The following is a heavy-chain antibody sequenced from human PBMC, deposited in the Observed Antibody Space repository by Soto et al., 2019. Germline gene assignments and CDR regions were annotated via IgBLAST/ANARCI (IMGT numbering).Heavy chain of an antibody. V-gene: IGHV4-34*01. Sequence: QVQLQQWGAGLLKPSETLSLTCAVYGGSFSGYYWSWIRQPPGKGLEWMGEINHSGSTNYNPSLQRRVAISVDTSKNQFALKLSSVTAAGTAGYYCATDLVVPAYNWFDPWGQGTLVPVSS. CDR2: INHSGST. J-gene: IGHJ5*02. D-gene: IGHD2-2*01. CDR1: GGSFSGYY. CDR3: ATDLVVPAYNWFDP.